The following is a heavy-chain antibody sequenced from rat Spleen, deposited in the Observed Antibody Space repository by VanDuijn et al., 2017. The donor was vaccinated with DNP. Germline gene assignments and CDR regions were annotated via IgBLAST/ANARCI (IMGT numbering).Heavy chain of an antibody. CDR1: GYSITSSYT. CDR3: ARWVRYFDY. V-gene: IGHV3-3*01. Sequence: EVQLQESGPGLVKPSQSLSLTCSVTGYSITSSYTWNWIRKFPGNKLEWMGYINSAGSTNYNPSLKSRISITRDTSKNQFFLHLNSVTTEDTATYYCARWVRYFDYWGHGVMVTVSS. J-gene: IGHJ2*01. CDR2: INSAGST. D-gene: IGHD1-1*01.